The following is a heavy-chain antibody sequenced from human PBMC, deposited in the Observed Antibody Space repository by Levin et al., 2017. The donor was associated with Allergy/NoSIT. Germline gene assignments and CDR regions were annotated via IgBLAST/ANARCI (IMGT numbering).Heavy chain of an antibody. Sequence: GASVKVSCKASGYTFSSYGISWVRQAPGQGLEWMGWISGYNGDTNFAPRFQGRVTLTRDTSTGTAFMELRRLRSDDTAMYYCARVLDIRTDGEDFWGQGTLVTVSS. D-gene: IGHD2-2*03. CDR3: ARVLDIRTDGEDF. J-gene: IGHJ4*02. V-gene: IGHV1-18*01. CDR2: ISGYNGDT. CDR1: GYTFSSYG.